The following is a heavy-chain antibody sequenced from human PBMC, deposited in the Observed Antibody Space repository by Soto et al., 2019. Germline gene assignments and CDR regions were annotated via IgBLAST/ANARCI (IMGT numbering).Heavy chain of an antibody. CDR2: TYYRSKWYN. Sequence: PSQTLSLTCAISGYSVSSNSAAWNWIRQSPSRGLEWLGRTYYRSKWYNDYAVSVKSRITINPDTSKNQFSLQLNSVTPEDTAVYYCARDVSTGYSSSWYDEGWFDPWGQGTLVTVSS. CDR3: ARDVSTGYSSSWYDEGWFDP. D-gene: IGHD6-13*01. CDR1: GYSVSSNSAA. J-gene: IGHJ5*02. V-gene: IGHV6-1*01.